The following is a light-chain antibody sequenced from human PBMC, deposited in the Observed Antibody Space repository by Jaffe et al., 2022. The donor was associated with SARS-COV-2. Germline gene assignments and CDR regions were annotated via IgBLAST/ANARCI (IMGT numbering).Light chain of an antibody. CDR1: SGSVSTDNQ. CDR2: TTY. V-gene: IGLV8-61*01. Sequence: QTVVTQEPSFSVSPGGTVTLTCGLSSGSVSTDNQPSWYQQTPGRAPRTLIYTTYTRSSGVPDRFSGSILGNKAALTITGAQADDESDYYCVLYMGIGSWVFGGGTKLTVL. J-gene: IGLJ3*02. CDR3: VLYMGIGSWV.